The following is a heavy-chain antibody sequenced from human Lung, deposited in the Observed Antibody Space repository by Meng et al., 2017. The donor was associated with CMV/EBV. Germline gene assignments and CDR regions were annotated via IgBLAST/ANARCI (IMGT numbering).Heavy chain of an antibody. CDR1: GGTFSNYA. CDR3: AGGPADRRGIVLVTAALGAFDV. D-gene: IGHD2-8*02. Sequence: SXXVSXKASGGTFSNYAVTWVRQAPGQGLEWMGGIIPLFGTADYAQKFQGRVTITTDESTTTAYMELSSLKSEDTAVYFCAGGPADRRGIVLVTAALGAFDVWGQGXRVTVSS. CDR2: IIPLFGTA. V-gene: IGHV1-69*05. J-gene: IGHJ3*01.